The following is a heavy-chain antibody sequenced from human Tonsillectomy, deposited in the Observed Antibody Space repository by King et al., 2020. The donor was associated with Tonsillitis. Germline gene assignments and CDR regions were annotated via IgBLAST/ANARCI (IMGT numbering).Heavy chain of an antibody. CDR2: IYYSGST. CDR3: ASQGLYSYGSTHYYYYYMDV. D-gene: IGHD5-18*01. Sequence: QLQESGPGLVKPSETLSLTCTVSGGSISSSSYYWGWIRQPPGKGLEWIGSIYYSGSTYYNPSLKSRVTISVDTSKNQFSLKLSSVTAADTAVYYCASQGLYSYGSTHYYYYYMDVWGKGTTVTVSS. CDR1: GGSISSSSYY. J-gene: IGHJ6*03. V-gene: IGHV4-39*01.